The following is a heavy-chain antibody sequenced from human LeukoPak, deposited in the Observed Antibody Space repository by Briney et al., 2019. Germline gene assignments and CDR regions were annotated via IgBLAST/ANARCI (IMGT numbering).Heavy chain of an antibody. CDR3: AKDAQRGCDYSNSLDK. CDR1: GFTFSHYG. Sequence: GGSLRLSCATSGFTFSHYGMHWVRQAPGKGLEWVAVIWSDGTNTYYGDPVKGRFTISRDNFQRTVYLQMNSLRAEDTAVYYCAKDAQRGCDYSNSLDKWGQGTLVTVSS. V-gene: IGHV3-33*06. J-gene: IGHJ4*02. D-gene: IGHD4-11*01. CDR2: IWSDGTNT.